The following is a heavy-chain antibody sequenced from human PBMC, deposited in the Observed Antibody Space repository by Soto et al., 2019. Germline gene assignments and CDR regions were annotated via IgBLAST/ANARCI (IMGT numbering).Heavy chain of an antibody. J-gene: IGHJ6*02. D-gene: IGHD4-4*01. CDR3: ARHTDYSNYPGGYYYGMDV. V-gene: IGHV3-23*01. Sequence: PGGSLRISCAACGFTVSSYAMSWVRQAPGKGLEWVSAISGSGGSTYYADSVKGRFTISRDNSKNTLYLQMNSLKASDTAMYYCARHTDYSNYPGGYYYGMDVWGQGTTVTVSS. CDR1: GFTVSSYA. CDR2: ISGSGGST.